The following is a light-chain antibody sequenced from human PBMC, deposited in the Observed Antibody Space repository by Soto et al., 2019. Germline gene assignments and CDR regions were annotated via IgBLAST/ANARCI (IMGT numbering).Light chain of an antibody. CDR1: SSDVGGYNY. CDR2: EVS. Sequence: QSALTQPPSASGSPGQSVTISCTGTSSDVGGYNYVSWYQQYPGKAPKLMIYEVSKRPSWVPDRFSGSKSGKTASLTVSGLQPEDEADYYCTSYAGSNIWVFGGGTKLTVL. V-gene: IGLV2-8*01. J-gene: IGLJ3*02. CDR3: TSYAGSNIWV.